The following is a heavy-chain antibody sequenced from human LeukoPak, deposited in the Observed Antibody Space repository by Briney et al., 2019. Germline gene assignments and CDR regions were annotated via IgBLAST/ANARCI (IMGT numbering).Heavy chain of an antibody. J-gene: IGHJ5*02. CDR3: ARRPTNYYGCNWFDP. CDR2: IYYSGST. V-gene: IGHV4-59*08. Sequence: SETLSLTCTVSGGSISSYYWSWIRQPPGKGLEWIGYIYYSGSTNYNPSLKSRVTISVDTSKNQFSLKLSSVTAADTAVYYCARRPTNYYGCNWFDPWGQGTLVTVSS. D-gene: IGHD3-10*01. CDR1: GGSISSYY.